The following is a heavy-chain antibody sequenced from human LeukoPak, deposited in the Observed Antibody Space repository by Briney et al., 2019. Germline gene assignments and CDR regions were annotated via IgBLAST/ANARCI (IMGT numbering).Heavy chain of an antibody. D-gene: IGHD2-8*01. CDR1: GFTLSSYR. Sequence: GGPLRLSCAASGFTLSSYRMHWVRQAPAKGLEWVAVISYDGSNKYYADPVKGRFTISRDNSKNTLYLQMNSLRVEDTAVYYCAKGVRSTNSVNPLDYWGQGTLVTVSS. V-gene: IGHV3-30*18. CDR2: ISYDGSNK. CDR3: AKGVRSTNSVNPLDY. J-gene: IGHJ4*02.